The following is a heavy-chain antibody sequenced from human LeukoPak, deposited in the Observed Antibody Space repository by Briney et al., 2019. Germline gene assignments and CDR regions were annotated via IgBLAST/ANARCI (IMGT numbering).Heavy chain of an antibody. J-gene: IGHJ4*02. CDR1: GLTFSSYW. CDR2: INSDGSNI. CDR3: VRGAPFDY. V-gene: IGHV3-74*01. Sequence: PGGSLRLSCAGPGLTFSSYWMHWVRQGQGKKGLLWVARINSDGSNIRYADSVEGRFTISRDNAKNTLDLQMNSLRAEDTAVYCCVRGAPFDYWGQGTLVTVSS.